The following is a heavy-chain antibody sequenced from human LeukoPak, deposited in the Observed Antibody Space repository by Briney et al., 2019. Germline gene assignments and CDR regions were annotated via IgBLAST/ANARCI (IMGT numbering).Heavy chain of an antibody. CDR2: IYHSGST. D-gene: IGHD5-18*01. Sequence: SETLSLTCAVSGGSISSGGYSWSRIRQPPRKGLEWIGYIYHSGSTYYNPSLKSRVTISVDRSKNQFSLKLSSVTAADTAVYYCARADGYSYGLEAFDIWGQGTMVTVSS. CDR1: GGSISSGGYS. CDR3: ARADGYSYGLEAFDI. J-gene: IGHJ3*02. V-gene: IGHV4-30-2*01.